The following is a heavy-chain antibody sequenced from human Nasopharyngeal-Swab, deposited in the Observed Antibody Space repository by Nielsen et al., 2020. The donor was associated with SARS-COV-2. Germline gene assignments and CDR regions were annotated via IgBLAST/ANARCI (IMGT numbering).Heavy chain of an antibody. D-gene: IGHD6-19*01. CDR3: ARDPWHHSSAPVYAMDV. CDR1: GFTFSSYA. CDR2: ISVNGAST. J-gene: IGHJ6*02. Sequence: GESLKISCAASGFTFSSYAMTWVRQAPGKGLEWVSSISVNGASTYYAGSVKGRFTISRDNSRNTLYLQMNSLRAEDTAVYYCARDPWHHSSAPVYAMDVWGQGTTVTVSS. V-gene: IGHV3-23*01.